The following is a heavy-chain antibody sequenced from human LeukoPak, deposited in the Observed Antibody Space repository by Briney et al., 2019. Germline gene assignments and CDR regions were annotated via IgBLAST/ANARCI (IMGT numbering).Heavy chain of an antibody. J-gene: IGHJ4*02. V-gene: IGHV3-66*01. D-gene: IGHD1-26*01. CDR1: QFY. Sequence: GGSLRLSCAASQFYMNWVRQAPGKGLEWVSTIYSGGSTYYADSVKGRFIISRDNSKNTLYLQMNSLRAEDTAVYYCASGESYYLENRGQGTLVTVSS. CDR2: IYSGGST. CDR3: ASGESYYLEN.